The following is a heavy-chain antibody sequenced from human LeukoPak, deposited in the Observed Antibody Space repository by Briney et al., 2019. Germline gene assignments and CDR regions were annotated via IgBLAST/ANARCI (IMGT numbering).Heavy chain of an antibody. D-gene: IGHD1-1*01. CDR3: ATLLEYFDY. J-gene: IGHJ4*02. CDR2: ISGSGGST. Sequence: GGSLRLSCAASGFTFSSYGMSWARQAPGKGLEWVSAISGSGGSTYYADSVKGRFTISRDNSKNTLYLQMNSLRAEDTAVYYCATLLEYFDYWGQGTLVTVSS. CDR1: GFTFSSYG. V-gene: IGHV3-23*01.